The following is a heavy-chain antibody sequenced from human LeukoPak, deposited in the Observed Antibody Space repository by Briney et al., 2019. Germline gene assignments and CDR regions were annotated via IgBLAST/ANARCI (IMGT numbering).Heavy chain of an antibody. Sequence: SETLSLTCIVSGGSISSYYWSWIRQPPGKGLEWIGYIYYSGSTNYNPSLKSRVTISVDTSKNQFSLKLSSVTAADTAVYYCARFRTEFDHWGQGTLVTVSS. CDR1: GGSISSYY. D-gene: IGHD1-14*01. CDR2: IYYSGST. J-gene: IGHJ4*02. V-gene: IGHV4-59*01. CDR3: ARFRTEFDH.